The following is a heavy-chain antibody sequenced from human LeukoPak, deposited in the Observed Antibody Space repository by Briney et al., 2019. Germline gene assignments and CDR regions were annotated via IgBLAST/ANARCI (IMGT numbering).Heavy chain of an antibody. V-gene: IGHV4-4*07. Sequence: SETLSLTCTVSGGSISSYYWSWIRQPAGKGLEWIGRINTSGSSNYNPSLRSLVTMSVDTSKTQFSLNLSSVPAADTAVYSCAREGGGPRWLDPWGQGTLVTVSS. CDR1: GGSISSYY. CDR2: INTSGSS. J-gene: IGHJ5*02. D-gene: IGHD6-25*01. CDR3: AREGGGPRWLDP.